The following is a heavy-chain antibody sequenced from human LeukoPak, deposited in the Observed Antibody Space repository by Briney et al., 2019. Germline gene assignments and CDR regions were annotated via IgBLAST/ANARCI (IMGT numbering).Heavy chain of an antibody. CDR2: IKQDGSEK. D-gene: IGHD6-13*01. Sequence: GGSLRLSCEAFGFTFSNYEMNWVRQAPGKGLEWVANIKQDGSEKYYVDSVKGRFTISRDNAKNSLYLQMNSLRAEDTAVYYCARGGLRIAAAVWGQGTLVTVSS. CDR1: GFTFSNYE. V-gene: IGHV3-7*01. CDR3: ARGGLRIAAAV. J-gene: IGHJ4*02.